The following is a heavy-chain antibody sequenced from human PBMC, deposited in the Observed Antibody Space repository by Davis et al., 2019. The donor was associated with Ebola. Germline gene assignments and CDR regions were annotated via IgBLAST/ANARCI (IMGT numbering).Heavy chain of an antibody. CDR1: GVTFSSYG. CDR2: ISYDGSNK. D-gene: IGHD2-15*01. V-gene: IGHV3-30*18. J-gene: IGHJ4*02. Sequence: GGSPVLSCAASGVTFSSYGMHWVRQAPDKGLEWVAVISYDGSNKYYADSVKGRFTISRDNSKNTLYLQMNSLRAEDTAVYYCAKADRLDYWGQGTLVTVSS. CDR3: AKADRLDY.